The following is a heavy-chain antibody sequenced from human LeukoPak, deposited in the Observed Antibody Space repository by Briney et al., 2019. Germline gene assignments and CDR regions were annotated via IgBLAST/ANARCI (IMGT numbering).Heavy chain of an antibody. Sequence: ASVKVSCEASGYTFTSYGISWVRQAPGQGLEWMGWISAYNGNTNYAQKLQGRVTMTTDTSTSTAYMELRSLRSDDTAVYYCARVRQYYDFWSGPINWFDPWGQGTLVTVSS. V-gene: IGHV1-18*01. CDR2: ISAYNGNT. J-gene: IGHJ5*02. CDR3: ARVRQYYDFWSGPINWFDP. D-gene: IGHD3-3*01. CDR1: GYTFTSYG.